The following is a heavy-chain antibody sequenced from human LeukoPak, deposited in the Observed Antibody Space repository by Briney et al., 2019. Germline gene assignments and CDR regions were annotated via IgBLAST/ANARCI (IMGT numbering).Heavy chain of an antibody. CDR1: GYTFTSYG. Sequence: ASVKVSCKASGYTFTSYGISWVRQAPGQGLEWMGWISAYNGNTNYAQKLQGRVTMTTDTSTSTAYMELRSLRSDDTAVYYCARPYYDSLYYYYMDVWGKGTTVTVSS. J-gene: IGHJ6*03. D-gene: IGHD3-9*01. V-gene: IGHV1-18*01. CDR2: ISAYNGNT. CDR3: ARPYYDSLYYYYMDV.